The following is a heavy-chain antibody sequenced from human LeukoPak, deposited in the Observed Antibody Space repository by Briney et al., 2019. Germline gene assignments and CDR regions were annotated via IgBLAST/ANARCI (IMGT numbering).Heavy chain of an antibody. CDR3: AKDIDHYDFWSGLDY. J-gene: IGHJ4*02. V-gene: IGHV3-23*01. D-gene: IGHD3-3*01. CDR1: GFTFSSYA. Sequence: PGGSLRLSCAASGFTFSSYAMSWVRQAPGKGLEWVSAISGSGGSTYYADSVKGRFTISRDNSKNTLYLQMNSLRAEDTALYYCAKDIDHYDFWSGLDYWGRGTLVTVSS. CDR2: ISGSGGST.